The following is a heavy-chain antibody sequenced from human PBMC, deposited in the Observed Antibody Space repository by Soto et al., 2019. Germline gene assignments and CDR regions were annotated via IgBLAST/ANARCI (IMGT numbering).Heavy chain of an antibody. D-gene: IGHD3-10*02. CDR3: TIVRVGRSALDH. Sequence: GESLKISCVGSGFIFSNNGMHWARQTPGKGLEWVAFMSYDGSDTFYADPVKGRFTISRDNSKNTLFLHMSNLRAEDTAMYYCTIVRVGRSALDHWGQGTLVTVSS. V-gene: IGHV3-30*02. J-gene: IGHJ4*02. CDR2: MSYDGSDT. CDR1: GFIFSNNG.